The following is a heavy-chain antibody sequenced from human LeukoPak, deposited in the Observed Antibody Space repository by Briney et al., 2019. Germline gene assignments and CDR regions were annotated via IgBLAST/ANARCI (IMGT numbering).Heavy chain of an antibody. J-gene: IGHJ4*02. CDR2: INHSGST. Sequence: SETLSLTCAVYGGSFSGYYWSWIRQPPGKGLEWIGEINHSGSTNYNPSLKSRVTISVDTSKNQFSLKLSSVTAADTAVYYCARAGLNGDVDYWGQGILVTVSS. CDR1: GGSFSGYY. D-gene: IGHD4-17*01. V-gene: IGHV4-34*01. CDR3: ARAGLNGDVDY.